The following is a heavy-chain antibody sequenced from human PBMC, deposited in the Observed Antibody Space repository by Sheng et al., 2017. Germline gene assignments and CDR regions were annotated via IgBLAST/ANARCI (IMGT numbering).Heavy chain of an antibody. V-gene: IGHV3-21*01. CDR3: ARYGEGGHWFDP. CDR2: ISSSSSYI. J-gene: IGHJ5*02. D-gene: IGHD3-10*01. Sequence: EVQLVESGGGLVKPGGSLRLSCAASGFTFSSYSMNWVRQAPGKGLEWVSSISSSSSYIYYADSVKGRFTISRDNAKNSLYLQMNSLRAEDTAVYYCARYGEGGHWFDPWGQGTLVTV. CDR1: GFTFSSYS.